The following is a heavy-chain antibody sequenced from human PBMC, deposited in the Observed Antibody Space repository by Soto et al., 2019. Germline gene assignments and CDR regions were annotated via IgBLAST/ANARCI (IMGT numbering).Heavy chain of an antibody. CDR3: ARRGYGSGRYFEY. D-gene: IGHD3-10*01. J-gene: IGHJ4*02. Sequence: PSETLSLTCTVSGGSIGGYYWAWIRQPPGKGLEWIGYILYSGHTNYSPSLKSRLTISLDTSKNQFSLNLNSVTAADTAVYYCARRGYGSGRYFEYWGQGTLVTVSS. CDR1: GGSIGGYY. V-gene: IGHV4-59*01. CDR2: ILYSGHT.